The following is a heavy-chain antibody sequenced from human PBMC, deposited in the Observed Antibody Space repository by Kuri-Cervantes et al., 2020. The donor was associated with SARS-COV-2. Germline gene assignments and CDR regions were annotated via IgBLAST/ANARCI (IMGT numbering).Heavy chain of an antibody. J-gene: IGHJ5*02. CDR2: IYYSGGT. V-gene: IGHV4-30-4*08. CDR1: GGSISSGDYY. CDR3: ARDPGDCSSTSCHPNWFDP. Sequence: SETLSLTCTVSGGSISSGDYYWSWIRQPPGKGLEWIGYIYYSGGTYYNPSLKSRVTISVDTSKNQFSLKLSSVTAADTAVYYCARDPGDCSSTSCHPNWFDPWGQGTLVTVSS. D-gene: IGHD2-2*01.